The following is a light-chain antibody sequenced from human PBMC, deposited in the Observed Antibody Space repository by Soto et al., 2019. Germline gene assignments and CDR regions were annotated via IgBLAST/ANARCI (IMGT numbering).Light chain of an antibody. V-gene: IGLV2-23*01. CDR3: CSYAGTSSDV. Sequence: QSALTQPASVSGSPGQSITISCTGTSNDVGSYYLVSWYQQYPDKAPKLMIYEGSKRPSGVSNRFSGSQSGNTASLTISGLQAEDEADYYCCSYAGTSSDVFGTGTKLTVL. CDR1: SNDVGSYYL. J-gene: IGLJ1*01. CDR2: EGS.